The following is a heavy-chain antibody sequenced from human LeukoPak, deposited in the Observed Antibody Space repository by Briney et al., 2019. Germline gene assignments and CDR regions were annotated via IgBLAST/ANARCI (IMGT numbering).Heavy chain of an antibody. V-gene: IGHV3-30*04. J-gene: IGHJ4*02. D-gene: IGHD6-13*01. CDR3: ARAGGGQQLVVATLDY. Sequence: GRSLRLSCAASRCTFSSYALHWVRQAPGKGLEWVAVISYDGSNKYYADSVKGRFTISRDNSKNTLYLQMNSLRAEDTAVYYCARAGGGQQLVVATLDYWGQGTLVTVSS. CDR2: ISYDGSNK. CDR1: RCTFSSYA.